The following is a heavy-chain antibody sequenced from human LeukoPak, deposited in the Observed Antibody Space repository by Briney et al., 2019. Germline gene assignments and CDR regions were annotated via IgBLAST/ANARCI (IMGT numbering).Heavy chain of an antibody. CDR3: ANTYYYDSSGYPDAFDI. J-gene: IGHJ3*02. D-gene: IGHD3-22*01. CDR1: GFTFDDYG. V-gene: IGHV3-23*01. Sequence: GGSLRLSCAASGFTFDDYGMSWVRQAPGKGLEWVSAISGSGGSTYYADSVKGRFTISRDNSKNTLYLQMNSLRAEDTAVYYCANTYYYDSSGYPDAFDIWGQGTMVTVSS. CDR2: ISGSGGST.